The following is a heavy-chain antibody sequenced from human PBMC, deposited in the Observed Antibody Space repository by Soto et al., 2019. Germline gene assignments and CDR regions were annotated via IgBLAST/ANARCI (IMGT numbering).Heavy chain of an antibody. Sequence: GESLKISCKGSGYSFTSYWIGWVRQMPGKGLEWMGIIYPGDSDTRYSPSFQGQVTISADKSISTAYLQWSSLKASDTAMYYCARGYCSSTSCYGTPYYYYYGMDVWGQGTTVTVSS. CDR2: IYPGDSDT. CDR1: GYSFTSYW. D-gene: IGHD2-2*01. CDR3: ARGYCSSTSCYGTPYYYYYGMDV. V-gene: IGHV5-51*01. J-gene: IGHJ6*02.